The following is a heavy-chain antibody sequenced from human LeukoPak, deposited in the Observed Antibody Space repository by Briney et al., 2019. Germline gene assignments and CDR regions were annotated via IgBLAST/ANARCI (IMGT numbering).Heavy chain of an antibody. CDR1: GYSFTSYW. CDR3: ARRGRTSERDYYYYYMDV. D-gene: IGHD3-16*01. J-gene: IGHJ6*03. V-gene: IGHV5-51*01. Sequence: GESLKISCKGSGYSFTSYWIGWVRQMPGKGLEWMGIIYPGDSDTRYSPSFQGQVTISADKSISTAYLQWSSLKASDTAMYYCARRGRTSERDYYYYYMDVWGKGTTVTVSS. CDR2: IYPGDSDT.